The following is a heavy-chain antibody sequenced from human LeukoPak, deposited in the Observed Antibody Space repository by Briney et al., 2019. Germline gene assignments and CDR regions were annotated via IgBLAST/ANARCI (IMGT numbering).Heavy chain of an antibody. J-gene: IGHJ4*02. Sequence: ASVKVSCKVSGYTLTELSMHWVRQAPGKGLEWMGGFDPEDGETIYAQKFQGRVTMTEDTSTDTAYMELSSLRSEDTAVYYCATDDLYYYDSSGYYRHRGQGTLVTVSS. D-gene: IGHD3-22*01. CDR2: FDPEDGET. CDR3: ATDDLYYYDSSGYYRH. V-gene: IGHV1-24*01. CDR1: GYTLTELS.